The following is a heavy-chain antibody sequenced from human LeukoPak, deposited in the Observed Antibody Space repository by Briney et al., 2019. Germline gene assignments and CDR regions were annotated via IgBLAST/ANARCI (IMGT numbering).Heavy chain of an antibody. D-gene: IGHD2-8*01. J-gene: IGHJ4*02. Sequence: SETLSLTCAVYGGSFSGYYWSWIRQPAGKGLEWIGEINTSGSTNYNPSLKSRVTISVDTSKNQFSLKLSSVTAADTAVYYCARGFGRVIVRMVYGIVGFDYWGQGTLVTVSS. CDR1: GGSFSGYY. CDR3: ARGFGRVIVRMVYGIVGFDY. CDR2: INTSGST. V-gene: IGHV4-34*01.